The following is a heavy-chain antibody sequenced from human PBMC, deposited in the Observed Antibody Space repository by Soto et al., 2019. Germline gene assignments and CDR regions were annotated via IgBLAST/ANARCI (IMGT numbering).Heavy chain of an antibody. Sequence: PGGSLRLSCAASGFTFSSYAMSWVRQAPGKGLEWVSAISGSGGSTYYADSVKGRFTISRDNSKNTLYLQMNSLRAEDTAVYYSAKDGMAGAARYYYYGMDVWGQGTTVTVSS. D-gene: IGHD6-19*01. J-gene: IGHJ6*02. CDR1: GFTFSSYA. V-gene: IGHV3-23*01. CDR3: AKDGMAGAARYYYYGMDV. CDR2: ISGSGGST.